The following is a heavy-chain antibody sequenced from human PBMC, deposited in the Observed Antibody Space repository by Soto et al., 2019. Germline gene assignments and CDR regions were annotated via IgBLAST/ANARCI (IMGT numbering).Heavy chain of an antibody. V-gene: IGHV4-34*01. CDR3: ARTLLQQLFLRVAFDI. CDR2: INHSGST. D-gene: IGHD6-13*01. Sequence: SETLSLTCAVYGGSFSGYHWSWIRQPPGKGLEWIGEINHSGSTNYNPSLKSRVTISVDTSKNQFSLKLSSVTAADTAVYYCARTLLQQLFLRVAFDIWGQGTMVTVSS. CDR1: GGSFSGYH. J-gene: IGHJ3*02.